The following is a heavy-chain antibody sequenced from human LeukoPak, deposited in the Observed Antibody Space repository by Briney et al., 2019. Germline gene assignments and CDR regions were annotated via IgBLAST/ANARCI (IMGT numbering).Heavy chain of an antibody. Sequence: SETLSLTCTVSGGSISSSSYYWGWIRQPPGEGLEWIGSIYYSGSTYYNPSLKSRVTISVDTSKNQFSLKLSSVTAADTAVYYCARLVVAATQFDYWGQGTLVTVSS. D-gene: IGHD2-15*01. CDR1: GGSISSSSYY. V-gene: IGHV4-39*07. CDR2: IYYSGST. J-gene: IGHJ4*02. CDR3: ARLVVAATQFDY.